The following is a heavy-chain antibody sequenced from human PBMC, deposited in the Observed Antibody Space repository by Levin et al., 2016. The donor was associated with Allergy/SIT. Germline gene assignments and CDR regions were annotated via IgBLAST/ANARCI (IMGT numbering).Heavy chain of an antibody. CDR3: ARFLGYCSGGSCYWPGDFDY. J-gene: IGHJ4*02. Sequence: ISCKGSGYSFTSYWISWVRQMPGKGLEWMGRIDPSDSYTNYSPSFQGHVTISADKSISTAYLQWSSLKASDTAMYYCARFLGYCSGGSCYWPGDFDYWGQGTLVTVSS. CDR2: IDPSDSYT. D-gene: IGHD2-15*01. CDR1: GYSFTSYW. V-gene: IGHV5-10-1*01.